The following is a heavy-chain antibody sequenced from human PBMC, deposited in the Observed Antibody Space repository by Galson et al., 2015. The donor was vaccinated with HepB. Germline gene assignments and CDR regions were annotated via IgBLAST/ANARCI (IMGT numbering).Heavy chain of an antibody. D-gene: IGHD2-21*02. CDR1: GGTFSSYA. Sequence: SVKVSCKASGGTFSSYAISWVRQAPGQGLEWMGGIIPIFGTANYAQKFQGRVTITADESTSTAYMELSSLRSEDTAVYYCARDLVVVTASIYPSCYYGMDVWGQETTVTVSS. CDR3: ARDLVVVTASIYPSCYYGMDV. CDR2: IIPIFGTA. V-gene: IGHV1-69*13. J-gene: IGHJ6*02.